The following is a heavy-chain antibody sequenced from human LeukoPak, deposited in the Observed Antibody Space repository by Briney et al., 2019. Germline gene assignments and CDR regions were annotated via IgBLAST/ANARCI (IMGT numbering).Heavy chain of an antibody. J-gene: IGHJ4*02. CDR2: ISHDGSDK. Sequence: GGPLRLSCAASGFSSSTYGLNWVRQAPGKGLEWVAVISHDGSDKYYADSVKGRFTISRDNSKNTLYLQMTSLRPEDTALYYCAKVPGDGRPGYWGQGIMVTVSS. CDR3: AKVPGDGRPGY. D-gene: IGHD2-21*01. CDR1: GFSSSTYG. V-gene: IGHV3-30*18.